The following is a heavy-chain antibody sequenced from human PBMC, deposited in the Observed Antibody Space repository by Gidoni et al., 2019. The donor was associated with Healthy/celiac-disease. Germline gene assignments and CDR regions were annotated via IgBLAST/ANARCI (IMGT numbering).Heavy chain of an antibody. V-gene: IGHV4-34*01. CDR1: GGSFSGYY. CDR3: ARKTPSIAANRSYYYYMDV. Sequence: QVQLQQWGAGLLKPSETLSLTCAVYGGSFSGYYWSWIRQPPGKGLEWIGEINHSGSTNYNPSLKSRVTISVDTSKNQFSLKLSSVTAADTAVYYCARKTPSIAANRSYYYYMDVWGKGTTVTVSS. J-gene: IGHJ6*03. D-gene: IGHD2-21*01. CDR2: INHSGST.